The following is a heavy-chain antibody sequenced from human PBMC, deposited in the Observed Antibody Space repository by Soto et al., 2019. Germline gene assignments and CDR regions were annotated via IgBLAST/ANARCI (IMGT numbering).Heavy chain of an antibody. CDR2: ISGSGGSA. CDR3: ANPAGSAVAGSRVDY. Sequence: EVQLLESGGGLVQPGGSLRLSCAASGFTFSSYAMSWVRQAPGKGLEWVSAISGSGGSAYYADSVKGRFTISRDNSKNTLYLQMNSLRAEDTAVYYCANPAGSAVAGSRVDYWGQGTLVTVSS. D-gene: IGHD6-19*01. CDR1: GFTFSSYA. J-gene: IGHJ4*02. V-gene: IGHV3-23*01.